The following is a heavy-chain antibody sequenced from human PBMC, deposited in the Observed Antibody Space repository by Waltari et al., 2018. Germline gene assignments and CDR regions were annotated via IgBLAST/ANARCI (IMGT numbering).Heavy chain of an antibody. CDR2: ISYDGSNK. CDR3: ARVMTTVTVFDY. Sequence: QVQLVESGGGVVQPGRSRRLSCAASGFTFSNYAMHWVRQAPGKGLEWVAVISYDGSNKYYADSVKGRFTISRDNSKNTLYLQMNSLRAEDTAVYYCARVMTTVTVFDYWGQGTLVTVSS. CDR1: GFTFSNYA. V-gene: IGHV3-30*01. J-gene: IGHJ4*02. D-gene: IGHD4-17*01.